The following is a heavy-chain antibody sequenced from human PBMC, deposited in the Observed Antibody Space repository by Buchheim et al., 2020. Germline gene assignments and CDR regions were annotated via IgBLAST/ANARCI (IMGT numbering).Heavy chain of an antibody. CDR2: INHSGST. Sequence: QVQLQQWGAGLLKPSETLSLTCAVYGGSFSGYYWSWIRQPPGKGLEWIGEINHSGSTNYNPSLKSRVIISVDTSKNQFSLKLSSVTAADTAVYYCARGGQIAVAGTGCFDYWGQGTL. D-gene: IGHD6-19*01. CDR1: GGSFSGYY. J-gene: IGHJ4*02. CDR3: ARGGQIAVAGTGCFDY. V-gene: IGHV4-34*01.